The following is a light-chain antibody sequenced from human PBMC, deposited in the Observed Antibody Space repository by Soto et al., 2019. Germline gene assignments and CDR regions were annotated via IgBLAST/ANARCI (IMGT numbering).Light chain of an antibody. CDR1: QSIRSGR. J-gene: IGKJ5*01. CDR3: QEYDGSPIT. V-gene: IGKV3-20*01. Sequence: EIVLTQSADTLSLSPGERATLSCRASQSIRSGRLAWYQQKPGQAPTLVIFDASSRASGIPERFSGSGSGTDFTLTITRLEPEDFAVYYCQEYDGSPITFGLGTRLEI. CDR2: DAS.